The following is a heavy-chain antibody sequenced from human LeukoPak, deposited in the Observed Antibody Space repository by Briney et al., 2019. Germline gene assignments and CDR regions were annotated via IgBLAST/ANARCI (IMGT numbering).Heavy chain of an antibody. J-gene: IGHJ1*01. CDR2: IYHSGST. Sequence: SETLSLICTVSGGSISTYYWNWIRQPPGKGLEWIGYIYHSGSTNYNPSLQSRVTISVDTSKNQFSLNLNSVTAADTAVYYCARGGAARLHLQNWGQGTLVTVSS. D-gene: IGHD6-6*01. V-gene: IGHV4-59*01. CDR1: GGSISTYY. CDR3: ARGGAARLHLQN.